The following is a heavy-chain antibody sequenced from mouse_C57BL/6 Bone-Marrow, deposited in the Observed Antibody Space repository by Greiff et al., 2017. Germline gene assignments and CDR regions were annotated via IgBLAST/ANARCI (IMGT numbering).Heavy chain of an antibody. CDR2: IDPENGDT. CDR3: TTCGYYSYYAMDY. D-gene: IGHD2-3*01. J-gene: IGHJ4*01. CDR1: GFNIKDDY. V-gene: IGHV14-4*01. Sequence: DVKLQESGAELVRPGASVKLSCTASGFNIKDDYMHWVKQRPEQGLEWIGWIDPENGDTEYASKFQGKATITADTSSNTAYLQLSSLTSEDTAVYYCTTCGYYSYYAMDYWGQGTSVTVSS.